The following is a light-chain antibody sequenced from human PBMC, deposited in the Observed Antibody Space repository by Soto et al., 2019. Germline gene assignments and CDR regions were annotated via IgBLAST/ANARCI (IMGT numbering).Light chain of an antibody. V-gene: IGKV3-15*01. J-gene: IGKJ1*01. CDR1: QSVSSN. CDR2: GAS. CDR3: QQFNNWPRT. Sequence: IVMTQSPATLSVSPWERATLSCRASQSVSSNLAWYQHNPGQAPRLLIYGASTRATGIPARFSGSGSGTEFSLTISSLQSEDFAVYYCQQFNNWPRTFGQGTKV.